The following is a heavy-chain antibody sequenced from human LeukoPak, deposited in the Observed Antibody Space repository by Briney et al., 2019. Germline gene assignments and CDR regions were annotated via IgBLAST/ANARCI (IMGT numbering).Heavy chain of an antibody. V-gene: IGHV3-23*01. Sequence: PGGSLRLSCAASGFTFRNFGMSWVRQAPGKGLEWVSIISATIGSTFYADSVKGRFTISRDNSKNTMYLQMNSLRAEDTAVYYCAKRGGYDSTGYYFDSWGQGTLVTVSS. D-gene: IGHD3-22*01. J-gene: IGHJ4*02. CDR3: AKRGGYDSTGYYFDS. CDR2: ISATIGST. CDR1: GFTFRNFG.